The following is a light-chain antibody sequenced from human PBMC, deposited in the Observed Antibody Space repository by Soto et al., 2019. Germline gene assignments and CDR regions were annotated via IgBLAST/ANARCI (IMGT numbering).Light chain of an antibody. Sequence: QSVLTQPPSVSAAPGQKVTISCSGRTSNIGNNYVSWYQQLPGTAPKLLIYDNNKRPSGIPDRFSGSKSGTSATLGITGLQTGDEADYYCGTWDSSLSVVVFGGGTKGTVL. CDR1: TSNIGNNY. CDR2: DNN. J-gene: IGLJ2*01. CDR3: GTWDSSLSVVV. V-gene: IGLV1-51*01.